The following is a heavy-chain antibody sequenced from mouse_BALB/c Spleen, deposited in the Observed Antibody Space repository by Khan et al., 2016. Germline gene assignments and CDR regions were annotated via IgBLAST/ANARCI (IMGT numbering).Heavy chain of an antibody. V-gene: IGHV1S135*01. J-gene: IGHJ4*01. Sequence: EVQLQESGPELMKPGASVKISCKASGYSFTSYYMHWVKQSHGKSLAWIGYIDPFNGGTSYNQKFKGKATLTVDKSSSTAYMHLSSLTSEDSAVYYCASSTQSFYAMDYWGQGTSVTVSS. CDR3: ASSTQSFYAMDY. D-gene: IGHD1-1*01. CDR2: IDPFNGGT. CDR1: GYSFTSYY.